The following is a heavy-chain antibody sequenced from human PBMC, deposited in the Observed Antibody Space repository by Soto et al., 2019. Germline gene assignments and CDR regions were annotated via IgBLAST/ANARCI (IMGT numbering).Heavy chain of an antibody. CDR2: INPDGSEK. J-gene: IGHJ6*02. V-gene: IGHV3-7*01. Sequence: GSLRLSCAASGFSFSNVWMTWVRQAPGKGLECLACINPDGSEKYYVDSVKGRFTVSRDNARNSLYVQMNSLRDEDTAVYYCARDGYYYDSSGPGVYHYGMDVWGQGTSVPVSS. CDR1: GFSFSNVW. CDR3: ARDGYYYDSSGPGVYHYGMDV. D-gene: IGHD3-22*01.